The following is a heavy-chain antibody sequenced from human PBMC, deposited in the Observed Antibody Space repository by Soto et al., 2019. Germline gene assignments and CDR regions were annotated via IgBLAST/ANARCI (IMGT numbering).Heavy chain of an antibody. CDR3: ARLMGVVTVDY. V-gene: IGHV4-39*02. J-gene: IGHJ4*02. D-gene: IGHD2-21*02. Sequence: QLQLQESGPGLVKPSETLSLTCSVSGGSISSTGHYWGWIRQPPGKGLEWIGNIYYAGSPYYNPSLGSRATISVDTSKNHFSLALTSVTAADTAVDYCARLMGVVTVDYWGQGALVTVSS. CDR2: IYYAGSP. CDR1: GGSISSTGHY.